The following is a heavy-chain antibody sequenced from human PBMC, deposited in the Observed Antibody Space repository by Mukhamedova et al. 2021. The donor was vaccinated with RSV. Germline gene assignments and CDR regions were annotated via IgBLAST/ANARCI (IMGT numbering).Heavy chain of an antibody. Sequence: GQRLEWMGWINAGNGNTKYSQKFQGRVTITRDTSASTAYMELSSLRSEDTAVYYCVRFDFMVDAFDIWGQGTMVTVSS. D-gene: IGHD3-3*01. V-gene: IGHV1-3*01. CDR2: INAGNGNT. CDR3: VRFDFMVDAFDI. J-gene: IGHJ3*02.